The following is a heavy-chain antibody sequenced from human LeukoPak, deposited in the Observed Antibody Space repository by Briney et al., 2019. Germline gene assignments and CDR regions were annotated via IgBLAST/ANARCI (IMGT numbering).Heavy chain of an antibody. CDR1: GYTFTGYY. V-gene: IGHV1-18*04. D-gene: IGHD6-19*01. CDR3: ARDRVAVAGFDY. CDR2: ISAYNGNT. Sequence: ASVKVSCKASGYTFTGYYMHWVRQAPGQGLEWMGWISAYNGNTNYAQKLQGRVTMTTDTSTSTAYMELRSLRSDDTAVYYCARDRVAVAGFDYWGQGTLVTVSS. J-gene: IGHJ4*02.